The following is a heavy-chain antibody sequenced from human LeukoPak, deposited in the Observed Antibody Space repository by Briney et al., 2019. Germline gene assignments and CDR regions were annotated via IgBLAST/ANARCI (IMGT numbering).Heavy chain of an antibody. D-gene: IGHD2-15*01. V-gene: IGHV4-59*12. CDR3: ATGAATRWFDP. CDR2: IYYSGST. Sequence: PSETLSLTCTVSGGSISSYYWSWIRQPPGKGLEWIGYIYYSGSTNYNPSLKSRVTISVDTSKNQFSLKLSSVTAADTAVYYCATGAATRWFDPWGQGTLVTVSS. J-gene: IGHJ5*02. CDR1: GGSISSYY.